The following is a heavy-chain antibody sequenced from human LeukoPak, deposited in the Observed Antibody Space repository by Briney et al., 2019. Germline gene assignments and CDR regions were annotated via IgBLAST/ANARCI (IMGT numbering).Heavy chain of an antibody. CDR3: AKEGDSSSWYLYFDY. CDR2: ISYDGSNK. D-gene: IGHD6-13*01. V-gene: IGHV3-30*18. CDR1: GFTFSSYG. J-gene: IGHJ4*02. Sequence: GGSLRLSCAASGFTFSSYGMHWVRQAPSKGLEWVAVISYDGSNKYYADSVKGRSTISRDNSKNTLYLQMNSLRAEDTAVYYCAKEGDSSSWYLYFDYWGQGTLVTVSS.